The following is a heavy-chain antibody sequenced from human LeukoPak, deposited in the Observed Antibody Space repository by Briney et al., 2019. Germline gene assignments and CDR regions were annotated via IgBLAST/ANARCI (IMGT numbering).Heavy chain of an antibody. Sequence: GVLRLSCAASGFTFSSYAMHWVRQAPGKGLEWVAVISYDGSNKYYADSVKGRFTISRDNSKNTLYLQMNSLRAEDTAVYYCARDPLGWPYWGQGTLVTVSS. J-gene: IGHJ4*02. CDR1: GFTFSSYA. CDR2: ISYDGSNK. D-gene: IGHD3/OR15-3a*01. CDR3: ARDPLGWPY. V-gene: IGHV3-30*04.